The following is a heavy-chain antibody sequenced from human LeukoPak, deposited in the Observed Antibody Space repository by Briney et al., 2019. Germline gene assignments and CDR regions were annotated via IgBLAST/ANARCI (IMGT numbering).Heavy chain of an antibody. CDR3: AKAIYGSGTYLFDY. CDR1: GFTVSSNY. Sequence: SGGSLRLSCAASGFTVSSNYMSWVRQAPGKGLEWVSVIYSGGSTYYADSVKGRFTISRDNSKNTLYLQMNSLRAEDTAVYYCAKAIYGSGTYLFDYWGQGTLVTVSS. J-gene: IGHJ4*02. D-gene: IGHD3-10*01. V-gene: IGHV3-53*01. CDR2: IYSGGST.